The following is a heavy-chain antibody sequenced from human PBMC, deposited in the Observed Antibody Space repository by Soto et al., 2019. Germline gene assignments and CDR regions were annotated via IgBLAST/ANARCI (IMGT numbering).Heavy chain of an antibody. CDR3: ARGGNYDFWSGRPAYFDY. CDR2: IYYSGST. CDR1: GGSISSYY. V-gene: IGHV4-59*08. Sequence: SETLSLTCTVSGGSISSYYWSWIRQPPGKGLEWIGYIYYSGSTNYNPSLKSRVTISVDTSKNQFSLKLSSVTAADTAVYYCARGGNYDFWSGRPAYFDYWGQGPLVTVSS. D-gene: IGHD3-3*01. J-gene: IGHJ4*02.